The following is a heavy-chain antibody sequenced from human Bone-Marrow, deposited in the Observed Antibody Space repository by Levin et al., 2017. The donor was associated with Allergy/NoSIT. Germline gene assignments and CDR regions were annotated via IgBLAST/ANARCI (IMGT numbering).Heavy chain of an antibody. D-gene: IGHD6-13*01. V-gene: IGHV3-33*01. CDR3: ARDKGYSSSWLVFDY. CDR2: IWYDGSNK. Sequence: PGGSLRLSCAASGFTFSSYGMHWVRQAPGKGLEWVAVIWYDGSNKYYADSVKGRFTISRDNSKNTLYLQMNSLRAEDTAVYYCARDKGYSSSWLVFDYWGQGTLVTVSS. J-gene: IGHJ4*02. CDR1: GFTFSSYG.